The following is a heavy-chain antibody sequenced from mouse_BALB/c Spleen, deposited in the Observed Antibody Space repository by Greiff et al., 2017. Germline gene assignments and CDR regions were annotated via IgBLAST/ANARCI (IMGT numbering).Heavy chain of an antibody. CDR3: ARKDYDNYFDY. V-gene: IGHV3-2*02. CDR2: ISYSGST. D-gene: IGHD2-4*01. J-gene: IGHJ2*01. Sequence: EVQLQQSGPGLVKPSQSLSLTCTVTGYSITSDYAWNWIRQFPGNKLEWMGYISYSGSTSYNPSLKSRISITRDTSKNQFFLQLNSVTTEDTATYYCARKDYDNYFDYWGQGTTLTVSS. CDR1: GYSITSDYA.